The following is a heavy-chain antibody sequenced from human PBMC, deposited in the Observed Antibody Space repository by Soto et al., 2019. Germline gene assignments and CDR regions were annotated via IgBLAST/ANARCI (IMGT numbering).Heavy chain of an antibody. CDR3: ARDAGGAIVVVVAATPYYGMDV. D-gene: IGHD2-15*01. CDR2: IIPIFGTA. CDR1: GGTFGSYA. Sequence: SVKVSCKASGGTFGSYAISWVRQAPGQGLEWMGGIIPIFGTANYAQKFQGRVTITADESTSTAYMELSSLRSEDTAVYYCARDAGGAIVVVVAATPYYGMDVWGQGTTVTVSS. V-gene: IGHV1-69*13. J-gene: IGHJ6*02.